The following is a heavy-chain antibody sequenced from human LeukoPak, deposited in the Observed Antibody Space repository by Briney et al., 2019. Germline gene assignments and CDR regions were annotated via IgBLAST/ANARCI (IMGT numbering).Heavy chain of an antibody. CDR1: GFTFSDYA. J-gene: IGHJ3*02. CDR2: IGNSGHST. V-gene: IGHV3-23*01. Sequence: GGSLRLSCAASGFTFSDYAMSWVRQATGKGLEWVSGIGNSGHSTYYADSVKGRFTISRDNSRSTLYLQMNSLRVEDTALFYCAKDFSSGYLGDGFDIWGQGTMVTVSA. D-gene: IGHD3-22*01. CDR3: AKDFSSGYLGDGFDI.